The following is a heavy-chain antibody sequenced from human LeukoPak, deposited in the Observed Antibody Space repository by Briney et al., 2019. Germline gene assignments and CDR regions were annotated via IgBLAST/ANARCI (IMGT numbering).Heavy chain of an antibody. D-gene: IGHD1-26*01. CDR2: INPNSGGT. Sequence: ASVKVSCKASGYTFTGYYMHWVRQARGQGLEWMGWINPNSGGTNYAQKFQGRVTMTRDTSISTAYMELSRLRSDDTAVYYCARVRVLHSGSYWFDLWGQGTLVTVSS. CDR1: GYTFTGYY. J-gene: IGHJ5*02. CDR3: ARVRVLHSGSYWFDL. V-gene: IGHV1-2*02.